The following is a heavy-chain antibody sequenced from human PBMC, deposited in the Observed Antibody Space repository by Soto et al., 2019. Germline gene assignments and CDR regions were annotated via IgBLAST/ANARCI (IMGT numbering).Heavy chain of an antibody. CDR3: AREVAARRFDY. CDR2: IYYSGST. Sequence: SETLSLTCTVSCGSISSYYWSWIRQPPGKGLEWIGYIYYSGSTNYNPSLKSRVTISVDTSKNQFSLKLSSVTAADTAVYYCAREVAARRFDYWGQGTLVTVSS. J-gene: IGHJ4*02. V-gene: IGHV4-59*01. CDR1: CGSISSYY. D-gene: IGHD6-6*01.